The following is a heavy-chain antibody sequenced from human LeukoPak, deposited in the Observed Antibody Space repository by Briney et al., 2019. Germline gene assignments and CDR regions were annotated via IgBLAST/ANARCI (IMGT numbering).Heavy chain of an antibody. CDR3: ARQNCGGDYDFDY. D-gene: IGHD2-21*02. CDR2: IYYSGST. V-gene: IGHV4-30-4*01. CDR1: VGSISSGNYY. J-gene: IGHJ4*02. Sequence: SETLSLTCTVSVGSISSGNYYWSWIRQTPGRGLEWIGYIYYSGSTYYNPSLKSRVTISVDTSKNQFSLKLSSVTAADTAVYYCARQNCGGDYDFDYWGQGTLVTVSS.